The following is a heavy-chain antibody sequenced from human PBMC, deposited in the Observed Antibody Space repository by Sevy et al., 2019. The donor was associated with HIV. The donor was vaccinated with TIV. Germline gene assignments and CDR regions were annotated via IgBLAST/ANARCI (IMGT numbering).Heavy chain of an antibody. D-gene: IGHD3-16*01. V-gene: IGHV4-39*01. J-gene: IGHJ5*02. CDR2: IYYSGST. Sequence: SETLSLTCTVSGGSISSSSYYWGWIRQPPGKGLEWIGSIYYSGSTYYNPSLKSRVTISVDTSKNQFSLKLSSVTAADTAVYYCARLARRGGRKGHFDPWGQGTLVTVSS. CDR3: ARLARRGGRKGHFDP. CDR1: GGSISSSSYY.